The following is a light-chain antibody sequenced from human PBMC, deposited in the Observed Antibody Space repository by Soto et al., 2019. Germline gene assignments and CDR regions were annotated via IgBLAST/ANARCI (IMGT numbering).Light chain of an antibody. CDR3: SSYAGSSTWV. CDR1: SSDVGGYNY. CDR2: EVS. Sequence: QSAPTQPPSASGSPGQSATISCTGTSSDVGGYNYVSWYQQYPGKAPKLMIYEVSKRPSGVPHRFSGSKSGNTASLTVSGLRPEDEADYYCSSYAGSSTWVFGGGTQLTVL. J-gene: IGLJ2*01. V-gene: IGLV2-8*01.